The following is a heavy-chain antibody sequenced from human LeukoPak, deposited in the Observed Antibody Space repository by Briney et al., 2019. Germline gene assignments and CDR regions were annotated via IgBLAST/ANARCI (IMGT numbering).Heavy chain of an antibody. CDR3: ARVRLYMDV. V-gene: IGHV3-48*03. J-gene: IGHJ6*03. Sequence: GGSLRLSCAASGFTFSDYEMNWVRQAPGKGLEWVSYISSGGGTIYYADSVKGRFTISRDNAKKSVYLQMNSLRAEDTAVYYCARVRLYMDVRGKGTTVTVSS. CDR1: GFTFSDYE. CDR2: ISSGGGTI.